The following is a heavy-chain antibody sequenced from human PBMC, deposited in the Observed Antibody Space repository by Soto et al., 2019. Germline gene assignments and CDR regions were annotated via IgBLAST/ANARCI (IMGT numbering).Heavy chain of an antibody. CDR3: AGKARGYSGDENFDY. V-gene: IGHV1-69*02. J-gene: IGHJ4*02. CDR2: IIPILGIA. CDR1: GGTFSSYT. D-gene: IGHD5-12*01. Sequence: QVQLVQSGAEVKKPGSSVKVSCKASGGTFSSYTISWVRQAPGQGLEWMGRIIPILGIANYAQKFQGRVTIXXDXSXXRADVELSSLRSEDTAVYYCAGKARGYSGDENFDYWGQGTLVTVSS.